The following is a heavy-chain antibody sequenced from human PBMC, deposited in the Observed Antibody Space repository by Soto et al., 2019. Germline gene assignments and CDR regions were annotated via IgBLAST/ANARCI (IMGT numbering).Heavy chain of an antibody. D-gene: IGHD2-15*01. CDR3: ARTKERFCSGGTCYGRAFDI. J-gene: IGHJ3*02. CDR2: ISYDGSNK. V-gene: IGHV3-30*03. Sequence: QVQLVESGGGVVQPGRSLRLSCAASGFTFSSYGMHWVRQAPGKGLEWVAVISYDGSNKYYADSVKGRFTLSRDNSKNTLYLQVNSLRVEDTAVYYCARTKERFCSGGTCYGRAFDIWGQGTMVTVSS. CDR1: GFTFSSYG.